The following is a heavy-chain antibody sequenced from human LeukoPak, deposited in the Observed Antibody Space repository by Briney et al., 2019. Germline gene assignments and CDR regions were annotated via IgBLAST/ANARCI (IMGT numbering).Heavy chain of an antibody. Sequence: SQTLSLTCTVSGGSISSGGYYWSWIRQPPGKGLEWIGYIYHSGSTYYNPSLKSRVTISVDRSKNQFSLKLSSVTAADTAVYYCARFPFSLLSGYDHHEAFDIWGQGTMVTVS. D-gene: IGHD5-12*01. V-gene: IGHV4-30-2*01. J-gene: IGHJ3*02. CDR2: IYHSGST. CDR3: ARFPFSLLSGYDHHEAFDI. CDR1: GGSISSGGYY.